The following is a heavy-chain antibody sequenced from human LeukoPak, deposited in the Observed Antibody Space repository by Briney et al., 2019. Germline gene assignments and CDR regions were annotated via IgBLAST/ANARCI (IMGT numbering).Heavy chain of an antibody. J-gene: IGHJ6*02. CDR1: GYTFTGYY. Sequence: ASVKVSCKASGYTFTGYYMHWVRQAPGQGLEWMGWINPNSGGTNYAQKFQGRVTMTRDTSISTAYMELSRLRADDTAVYYCASRYSSSSWWGMDVWGQGTTVTVSS. V-gene: IGHV1-2*02. CDR3: ASRYSSSSWWGMDV. D-gene: IGHD6-6*01. CDR2: INPNSGGT.